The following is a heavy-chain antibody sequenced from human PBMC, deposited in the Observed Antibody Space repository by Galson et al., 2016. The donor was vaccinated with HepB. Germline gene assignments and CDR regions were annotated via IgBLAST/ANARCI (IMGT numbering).Heavy chain of an antibody. CDR2: IRSKAYGGTT. CDR3: SRDRPTYYYDSSGYSCDY. Sequence: SLRLSCAASGFTFGDYAMSWFRQAPGKGLEWVGFIRSKAYGGTTEYAASVKGRFTIPRDDSKSIAYLQMNSLKTEDTAVYYCSRDRPTYYYDSSGYSCDYWGQGTLVTVSS. J-gene: IGHJ4*02. CDR1: GFTFGDYA. D-gene: IGHD3-22*01. V-gene: IGHV3-49*03.